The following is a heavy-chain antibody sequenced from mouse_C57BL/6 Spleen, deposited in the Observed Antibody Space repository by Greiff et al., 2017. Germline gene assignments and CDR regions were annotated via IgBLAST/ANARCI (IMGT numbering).Heavy chain of an antibody. CDR1: GYTFTDYE. V-gene: IGHV1-15*01. D-gene: IGHD1-1*01. Sequence: VKLQESGAELVRPGASVTLSCKASGYTFTDYEMHWVKQTPVHGLEWIGAIDPETGGTAYNQKFKGKAILTADKSSSTAYMELRSLTSEDSAVYYCTRSLYYGSSYEAWFAYWGQGTLVTVSA. CDR2: IDPETGGT. CDR3: TRSLYYGSSYEAWFAY. J-gene: IGHJ3*01.